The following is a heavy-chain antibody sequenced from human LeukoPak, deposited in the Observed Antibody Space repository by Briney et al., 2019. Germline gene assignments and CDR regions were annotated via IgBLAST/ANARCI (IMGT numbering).Heavy chain of an antibody. V-gene: IGHV4-4*02. J-gene: IGHJ5*02. Sequence: SETKSLTCAVSGGSISSSNWWSWVRQPPGKGLEWIGEIYHSGSTNYNPSLKSRVTISVDTSKNQFSLKLSSVTAADTAVYYCARDPGSMVRGGGWFDPWGQGTLVTVSS. CDR3: ARDPGSMVRGGGWFDP. CDR2: IYHSGST. CDR1: GGSISSSNW. D-gene: IGHD3-10*01.